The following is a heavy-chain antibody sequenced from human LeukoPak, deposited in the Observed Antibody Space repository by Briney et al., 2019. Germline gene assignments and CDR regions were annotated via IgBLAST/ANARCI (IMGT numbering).Heavy chain of an antibody. J-gene: IGHJ4*02. D-gene: IGHD2-15*01. CDR2: INAGNGNT. Sequence: GASVKVSCKASGYTFTSYAMHWVRQAPGQRLEWMGWINAGNGNTKYSQKFQGRVTMTRDTSTSTVYMELSSLRSEDTAVYYCARVELGGSCPYWGQGTLVTVSS. CDR3: ARVELGGSCPY. V-gene: IGHV1-3*01. CDR1: GYTFTSYA.